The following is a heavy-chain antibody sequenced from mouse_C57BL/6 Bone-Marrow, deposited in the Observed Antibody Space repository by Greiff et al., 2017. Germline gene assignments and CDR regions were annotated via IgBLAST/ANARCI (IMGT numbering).Heavy chain of an antibody. V-gene: IGHV1-7*01. CDR2: INPSSGYT. CDR1: GFTFTSYW. CDR3: ARDYYSNFFAY. D-gene: IGHD2-5*01. J-gene: IGHJ3*01. Sequence: QVQLQQSGAELAKPGASVKLSCTASGFTFTSYWMHWVKQRPGQGLEWIGYINPSSGYTKYNQKFKDKATLTADKSSSTAYMQLSSLTYEDSAVYYCARDYYSNFFAYWGQGTLVTVSA.